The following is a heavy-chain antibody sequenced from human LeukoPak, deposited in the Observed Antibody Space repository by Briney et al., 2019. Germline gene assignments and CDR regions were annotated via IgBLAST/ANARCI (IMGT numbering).Heavy chain of an antibody. Sequence: ASVKVSCKASGYTFTSYYIHWVRQAPGQGLEWVGIINPSGGGTSYAQKFQGRVTMTRATSTTTVYMELSSLRSEDTAVYYCARDGSGWPSTAFDYWGQGTLVTVSS. CDR2: INPSGGGT. CDR3: ARDGSGWPSTAFDY. D-gene: IGHD6-19*01. CDR1: GYTFTSYY. J-gene: IGHJ4*02. V-gene: IGHV1-46*01.